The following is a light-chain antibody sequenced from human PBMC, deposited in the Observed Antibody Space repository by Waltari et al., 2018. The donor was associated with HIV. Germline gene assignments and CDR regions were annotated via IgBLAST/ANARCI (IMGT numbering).Light chain of an antibody. CDR1: NIGRNS. J-gene: IGLJ2*01. Sequence: SYVLTQPPSVSVAPGKTARITCGGTNIGRNSVHWYQQKPGQAPLLVIYYDSARPSGIPERFSGSNSGNTATLTISRVEAGDEADYYCQVWDSSSDHVVFGGGTNLTVL. CDR3: QVWDSSSDHVV. CDR2: YDS. V-gene: IGLV3-21*04.